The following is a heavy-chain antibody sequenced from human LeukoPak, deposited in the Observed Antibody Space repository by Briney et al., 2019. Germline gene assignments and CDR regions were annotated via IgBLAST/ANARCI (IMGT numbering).Heavy chain of an antibody. D-gene: IGHD3-3*01. Sequence: ASVEVSCKASGYTFTSYRISWVRQAPGQGLEWMGWISGYNGNTNYAQKFQGRVTMTTDTSTSTAYMELRSLRSDDTAVYYCARVYNTYYDFWSGHIYYMDVWGKGTTVTVSS. CDR3: ARVYNTYYDFWSGHIYYMDV. CDR1: GYTFTSYR. V-gene: IGHV1-18*01. J-gene: IGHJ6*03. CDR2: ISGYNGNT.